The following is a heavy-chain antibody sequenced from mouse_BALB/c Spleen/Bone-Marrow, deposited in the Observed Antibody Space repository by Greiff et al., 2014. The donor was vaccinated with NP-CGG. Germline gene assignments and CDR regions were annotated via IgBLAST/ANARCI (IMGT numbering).Heavy chain of an antibody. D-gene: IGHD4-1*01. CDR2: INPGSGGS. CDR1: GYDFTSYL. CDR3: ARNANWLFTY. J-gene: IGHJ3*01. V-gene: IGHV1-54*01. Sequence: QVQLQQSGAEVVRPGTSVKVSCKASGYDFTSYLIEWIKQRPGQGLEWIGVINPGSGGSNYNEKFAGKATLTVDKSSSTAYMQLSSPTSDDSAVYFCARNANWLFTYWGQGTLVTVSA.